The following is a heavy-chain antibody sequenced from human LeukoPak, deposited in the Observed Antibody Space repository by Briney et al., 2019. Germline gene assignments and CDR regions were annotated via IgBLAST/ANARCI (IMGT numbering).Heavy chain of an antibody. CDR2: IYYSGST. D-gene: IGHD2-15*01. Sequence: SETLSLTCTVSGGSISSYYWSWIRQPPGKGLEWIGYIYYSGSTNYNPSLKSRVTISVDTSKNQFPLKLSSVTAADTAVYYCARGYCSGGSCYAHDYWGQGTLVTVSS. V-gene: IGHV4-59*01. CDR3: ARGYCSGGSCYAHDY. J-gene: IGHJ4*02. CDR1: GGSISSYY.